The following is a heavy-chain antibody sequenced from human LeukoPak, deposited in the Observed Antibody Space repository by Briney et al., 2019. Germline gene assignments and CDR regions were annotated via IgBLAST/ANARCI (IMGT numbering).Heavy chain of an antibody. V-gene: IGHV1-69*04. Sequence: ASVKVSCKASGGTFISYAISWVRQAPGQGLEWMGRIIPILGIANYAQKFQGRVTITADKSTSTAYMELSSLRSEDTAVYYCARDLSGATVPFGMDVWGQGTTVTVSS. CDR2: IIPILGIA. D-gene: IGHD4-4*01. J-gene: IGHJ6*02. CDR1: GGTFISYA. CDR3: ARDLSGATVPFGMDV.